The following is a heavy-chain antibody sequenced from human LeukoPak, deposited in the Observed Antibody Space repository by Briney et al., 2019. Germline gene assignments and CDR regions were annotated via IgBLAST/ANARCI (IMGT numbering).Heavy chain of an antibody. J-gene: IGHJ6*03. V-gene: IGHV3-74*01. CDR2: INSDGSST. Sequence: GGSLRLSCAASGFAFSTYWMNWVRQPPGKGLVWVSRINSDGSSTTYADSVMGRFTISRDNATNTLFLQMNSLRADDTAVYYCARSTSHYYYYYMDVWGKGTTVTISS. CDR3: ARSTSHYYYYYMDV. CDR1: GFAFSTYW.